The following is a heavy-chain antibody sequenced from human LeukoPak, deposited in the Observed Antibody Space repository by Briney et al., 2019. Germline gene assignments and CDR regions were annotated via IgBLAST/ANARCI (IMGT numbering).Heavy chain of an antibody. CDR3: ARLTYYYDSSGYTEDY. Sequence: GGSLRLSCAASGFTVSSNYMSWVRQAPGKGLEGVSVIYSGGSTYYADSVKGRFTISRDNSKNTLYLQMNSLRAEDTAVYYCARLTYYYDSSGYTEDYWGQGTLVTVSS. V-gene: IGHV3-66*04. CDR1: GFTVSSNY. J-gene: IGHJ4*02. CDR2: IYSGGST. D-gene: IGHD3-22*01.